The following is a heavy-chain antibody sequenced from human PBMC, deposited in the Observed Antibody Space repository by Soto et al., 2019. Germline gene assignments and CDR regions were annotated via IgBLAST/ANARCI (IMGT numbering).Heavy chain of an antibody. CDR2: ISAYNGNT. D-gene: IGHD3-3*01. J-gene: IGHJ5*02. CDR3: ASLLRFLEWYWFDP. Sequence: ASVKVSCKASGYTFTSYGISWVRQAPGQGLEWMGWISAYNGNTNYAQELQGTVTMTTDTSTSTAYMELRSLRSDDTAVYYCASLLRFLEWYWFDPWGQGTLVTVSS. CDR1: GYTFTSYG. V-gene: IGHV1-18*04.